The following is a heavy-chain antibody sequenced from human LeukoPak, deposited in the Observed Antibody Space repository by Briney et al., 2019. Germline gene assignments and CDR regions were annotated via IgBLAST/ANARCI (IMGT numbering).Heavy chain of an antibody. CDR1: GFTFSDYY. CDR2: IRYDGSNK. Sequence: PGGSLRLSCAASGFTFSDYYMSWIRQAPGKGLEWVAFIRYDGSNKYYADSVKGRFTISRDNSKNTLYLQMNSLRAEDTAVYYCAKEGIAAQSSIGYWGQGTLVTVSS. D-gene: IGHD6-6*01. V-gene: IGHV3-30*02. J-gene: IGHJ4*02. CDR3: AKEGIAAQSSIGY.